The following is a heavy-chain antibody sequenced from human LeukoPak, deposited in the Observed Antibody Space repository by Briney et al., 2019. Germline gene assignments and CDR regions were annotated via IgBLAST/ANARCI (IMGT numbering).Heavy chain of an antibody. J-gene: IGHJ4*02. CDR1: GYIFTDYY. CDR3: ARSTSAWYDGYYFDY. CDR2: IIPNSGGT. V-gene: IGHV1-2*02. D-gene: IGHD6-19*01. Sequence: GASVKVSCKASGYIFTDYYIHWVRQAPGQGLEWMGWIIPNSGGTNYAQKFQGRVTMTRDTSITTDYMELSSLRSDDTAVYYCARSTSAWYDGYYFDYWGQGTLVTVSS.